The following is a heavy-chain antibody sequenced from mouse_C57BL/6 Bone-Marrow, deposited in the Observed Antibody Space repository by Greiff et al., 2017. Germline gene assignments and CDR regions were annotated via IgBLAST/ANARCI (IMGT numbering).Heavy chain of an antibody. V-gene: IGHV1-19*01. Sequence: VQLQQSGPVLVKPGASVKMSCKASGYTFTDYYMNWVKQSHGKSLEWIGVINPYNGGTSYNQKFKGKATLTVDKSSSTAYMDLNSLTSEDSAVYYCASHPSITAFAYWGQGTLVTVSA. CDR2: INPYNGGT. D-gene: IGHD1-1*01. CDR1: GYTFTDYY. CDR3: ASHPSITAFAY. J-gene: IGHJ3*01.